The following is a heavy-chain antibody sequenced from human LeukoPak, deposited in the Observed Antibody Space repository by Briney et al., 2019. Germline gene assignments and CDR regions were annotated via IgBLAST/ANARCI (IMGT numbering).Heavy chain of an antibody. Sequence: ASVKVSCKASGYTFTSYGISWVRQAPGQGLEWMGWISAYNGNTNYAQKLQGRVTMTTDTSTSTAYMELRSLRSDDTAVYYWARDNFQADYYGSGSYYRFDYWGQGTLVIVSS. V-gene: IGHV1-18*01. J-gene: IGHJ4*02. CDR3: ARDNFQADYYGSGSYYRFDY. D-gene: IGHD3-10*01. CDR2: ISAYNGNT. CDR1: GYTFTSYG.